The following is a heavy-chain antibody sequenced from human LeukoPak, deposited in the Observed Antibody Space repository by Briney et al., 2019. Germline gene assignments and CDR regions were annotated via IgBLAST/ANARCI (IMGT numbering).Heavy chain of an antibody. V-gene: IGHV5-51*01. J-gene: IGHJ3*02. CDR1: GYSFTSYW. CDR3: ARRLGRGVVPAAISAFDI. Sequence: GESLKISCKGSGYSFTSYWIGWVRQMPGKGLEWMGIIYPGDSDTRYSPSFQGQVTISADKSISTAYLQWSSLKASDTAMYYCARRLGRGVVPAAISAFDIWGQGTMVTVSS. D-gene: IGHD2-2*02. CDR2: IYPGDSDT.